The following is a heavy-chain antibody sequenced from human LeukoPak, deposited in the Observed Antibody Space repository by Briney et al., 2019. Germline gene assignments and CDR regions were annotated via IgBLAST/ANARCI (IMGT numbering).Heavy chain of an antibody. CDR2: INAGNGNT. Sequence: ASVKVSCKASGYTFTSYAMHWVRQAPGQRLEWMGWINAGNGNTKYSQKFQGRVTITRDTSASTAYMELSSLRSEDTAVYYCARGFRIAARGVDAFDIWGQGTMVTVSS. D-gene: IGHD6-6*01. J-gene: IGHJ3*02. CDR3: ARGFRIAARGVDAFDI. CDR1: GYTFTSYA. V-gene: IGHV1-3*01.